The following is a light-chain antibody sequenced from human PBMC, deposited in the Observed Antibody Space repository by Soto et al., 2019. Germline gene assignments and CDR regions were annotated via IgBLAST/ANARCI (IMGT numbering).Light chain of an antibody. CDR3: QQRSNWLFT. V-gene: IGKV3-11*01. CDR1: QSFSSY. Sequence: EIVLTQSPATLSLSPGERATLSCRASQSFSSYLAWYQQKPGQAPRLVIFDAFNRASGMPERFSGSGSGTDFTLTISSLEPEDFAVYYCQQRSNWLFTFGPGTKVDIK. J-gene: IGKJ3*01. CDR2: DAF.